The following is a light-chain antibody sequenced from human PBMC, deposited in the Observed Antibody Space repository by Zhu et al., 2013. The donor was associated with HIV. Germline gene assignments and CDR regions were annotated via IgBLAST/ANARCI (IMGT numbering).Light chain of an antibody. CDR1: SSDVGAYNY. J-gene: IGLJ2*01. CDR2: DVT. CDR3: SSYAGSNGVV. V-gene: IGLV2-14*01. Sequence: QSALTQPASVSGSPGQSITISCTGTSSDVGAYNYVSWYQHHPGKAPELMIFDVTNRPSGVSNRFSGSKSGNTASLTISGLQAEDEGDYYCSSYAGSNGVVFGGGTKLTVL.